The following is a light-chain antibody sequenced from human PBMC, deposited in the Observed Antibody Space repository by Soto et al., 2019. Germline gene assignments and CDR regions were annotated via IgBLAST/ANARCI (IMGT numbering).Light chain of an antibody. CDR2: GTS. CDR3: QQYGNSPIT. CDR1: ERIYSAY. V-gene: IGKV3-20*01. Sequence: VFTPSPDSLSLSRGEGATLSCRASERIYSAYLGWYQQKPGQAPRLLIYGTSSRATGIPDRFSGSGSGTDFTLTISRLEPEDFAVYYCQQYGNSPITFGQGTRLEV. J-gene: IGKJ5*01.